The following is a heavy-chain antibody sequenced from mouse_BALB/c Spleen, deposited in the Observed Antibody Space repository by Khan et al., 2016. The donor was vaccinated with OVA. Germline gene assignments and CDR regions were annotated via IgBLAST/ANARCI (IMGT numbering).Heavy chain of an antibody. J-gene: IGHJ3*01. D-gene: IGHD1-1*01. CDR3: VRLAYYYDSEGFAY. V-gene: IGHV5-6*01. CDR1: GFTFSTYG. CDR2: VTTGGSYT. Sequence: EVQLVESGGDLVKPGGSLKLSCAASGFTFSTYGMSWVRQTPDKRLEWVATVTTGGSYTYYPDSVKGRFTISRDNATNTLYLQMSSLTSEDTAMFYCVRLAYYYDSEGFAYWGQGTLVTVSA.